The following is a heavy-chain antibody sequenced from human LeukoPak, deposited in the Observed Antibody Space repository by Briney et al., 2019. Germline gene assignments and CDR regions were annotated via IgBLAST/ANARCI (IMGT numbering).Heavy chain of an antibody. D-gene: IGHD1-1*01. V-gene: IGHV3-7*01. J-gene: IGHJ6*03. CDR1: GFTFSSYW. CDR2: IKQDGSEK. CDR3: ARPRPGYYMDV. Sequence: GGSLRLSCAASGFTFSSYWMSWVRQAPGKGLEWVANIKQDGSEKNYVDSVKGRFTISRDNAKNSLYLQMNSLRAEDTAVYYCARPRPGYYMDVWGKGTTVTVS.